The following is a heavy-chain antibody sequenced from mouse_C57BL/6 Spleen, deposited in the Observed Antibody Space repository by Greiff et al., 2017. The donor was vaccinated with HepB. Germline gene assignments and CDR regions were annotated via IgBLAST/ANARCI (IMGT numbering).Heavy chain of an antibody. CDR3: ARSRYDYGENFDV. CDR1: GFSLTSYG. CDR2: IWSGGST. J-gene: IGHJ1*03. D-gene: IGHD2-4*01. V-gene: IGHV2-2*01. Sequence: VQGVESGPGLVQPSQSLSITCTVSGFSLTSYGVHWVRQSPGKGLEWLGVIWSGGSTDYNAAFISRLSISKDNSKSQVFFKMNSLQADDTAIYYCARSRYDYGENFDVWGTGTTVTVSS.